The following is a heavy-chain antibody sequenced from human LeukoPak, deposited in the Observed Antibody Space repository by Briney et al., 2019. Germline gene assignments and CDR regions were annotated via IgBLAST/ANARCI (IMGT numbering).Heavy chain of an antibody. CDR2: LYSGGNT. V-gene: IGHV3-53*01. J-gene: IGHJ4*02. CDR1: GYTVSSNY. Sequence: GGSLRLSCAVSGYTVSSNYMGWVRQAPGKGPEWVSVLYSGGNTYYADSVKGRFTISRDNSKNTLYLQMNSLRAEDTAVYYCARYDGGSGPFDYWGQGTLVTVSS. CDR3: ARYDGGSGPFDY. D-gene: IGHD3-10*01.